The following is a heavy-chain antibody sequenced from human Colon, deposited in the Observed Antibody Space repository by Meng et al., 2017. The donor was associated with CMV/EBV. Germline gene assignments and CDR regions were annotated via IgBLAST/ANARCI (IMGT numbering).Heavy chain of an antibody. D-gene: IGHD2-2*01. V-gene: IGHV4-30-4*08. CDR1: GGSINSGDYY. CDR2: IHHSGNT. Sequence: SETLSLTCTASGGSINSGDYYWAWIRQSPGKGLEWIGYIHHSGNTFYNPSLKSRVTISVDMPNKHFSLNLRSVTAADTAVYYCARENSTSTGGFDFWGQGTLVTVSS. J-gene: IGHJ4*02. CDR3: ARENSTSTGGFDF.